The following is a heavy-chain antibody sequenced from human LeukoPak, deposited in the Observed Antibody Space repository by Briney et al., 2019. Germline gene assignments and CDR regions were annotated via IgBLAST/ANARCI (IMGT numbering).Heavy chain of an antibody. CDR1: GGSISSSSYY. J-gene: IGHJ4*02. CDR2: IYYSGST. Sequence: PSETLSLTCTVSGGSISSSSYYWGWIRQPPGTGLEWIGSIYYSGSTYYNPSLKSRVTISVDTSKNQFSLKLSSVTAADTAVYYCARDLRGDRYCSGGSCYHFDYWGQGTLVIVSS. CDR3: ARDLRGDRYCSGGSCYHFDY. V-gene: IGHV4-39*07. D-gene: IGHD2-15*01.